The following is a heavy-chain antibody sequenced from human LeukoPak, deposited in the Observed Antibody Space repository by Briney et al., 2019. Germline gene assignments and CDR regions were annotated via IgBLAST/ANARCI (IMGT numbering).Heavy chain of an antibody. J-gene: IGHJ4*02. D-gene: IGHD3-9*01. CDR1: VFTLSRYA. V-gene: IGHV3-23*01. Sequence: PGGSLRLSCAASVFTLSRYAMSWVRQSPGRGLEWVSAISGSGGNTYYADSVKGRFTISRDNSKHTLYLQINSLRAEDPAVFHFEIKPEASRVLRDYYCLTQDASFDYWGQGTRATVSS. CDR2: ISGSGGNT. CDR3: EIKPEASRVLRDYYCLTQDASFDY.